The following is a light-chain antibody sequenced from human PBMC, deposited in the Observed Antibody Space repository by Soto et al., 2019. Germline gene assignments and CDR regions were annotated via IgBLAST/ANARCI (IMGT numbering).Light chain of an antibody. Sequence: EIVMTQSPATLSVSPGERATLSCRASQSVSSNLAWYQQKPGQAPRLLIYGASTRATGIPARFSGSGSGTEFTLKLSSLQSEGFAGYYCQQYNKWPPLTFRGGTKVDIK. J-gene: IGKJ4*01. CDR1: QSVSSN. CDR3: QQYNKWPPLT. CDR2: GAS. V-gene: IGKV3-15*01.